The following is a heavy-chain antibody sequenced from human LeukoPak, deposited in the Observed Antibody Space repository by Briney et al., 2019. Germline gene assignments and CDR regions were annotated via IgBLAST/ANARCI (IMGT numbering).Heavy chain of an antibody. Sequence: GGSLRLSSAASGFTFSSYGMHWVRQAPGKGLEWVAFIRYDGSNKYYADSVKGRFTISRDNAKNSLYLRMNSLRAEDTAVYYCARGGDYYDSSGYYASDYYYYYMDVWGKGTTVTVSS. CDR1: GFTFSSYG. D-gene: IGHD3-22*01. V-gene: IGHV3-30*02. CDR2: IRYDGSNK. J-gene: IGHJ6*03. CDR3: ARGGDYYDSSGYYASDYYYYYMDV.